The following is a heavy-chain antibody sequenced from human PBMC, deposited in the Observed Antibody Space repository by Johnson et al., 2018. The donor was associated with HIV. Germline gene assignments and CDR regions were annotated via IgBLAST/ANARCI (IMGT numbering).Heavy chain of an antibody. CDR1: GFTFSSYA. J-gene: IGHJ3*02. D-gene: IGHD1-26*01. CDR3: ARELGGELDAFDI. V-gene: IGHV3-30*04. CDR2: ISYDGSNK. Sequence: QVQLVESGGGVVQPGRSLRLSCAASGFTFSSYAMHWVRQAPGKGLEWVAVISYDGSNKDYADSGKGRFTISRDKSKNTLYLQMKSLRAEDTAVYSCARELGGELDAFDIWGQGTMVTVSS.